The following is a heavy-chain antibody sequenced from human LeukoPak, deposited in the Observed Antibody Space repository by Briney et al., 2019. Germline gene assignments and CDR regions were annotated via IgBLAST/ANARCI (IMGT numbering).Heavy chain of an antibody. CDR3: AKAPPKEHDFWSGYYNYMDV. CDR1: GGTFSNYA. CDR2: IIPIFGTA. J-gene: IGHJ6*03. V-gene: IGHV1-69*13. D-gene: IGHD3-3*01. Sequence: SVKVSCKASGGTFSNYAIYWVRQAPGQGLEWLGGIIPIFGTANYAQKFQGRVTITADESTSTAYMELSSLRSEDTAVYYCAKAPPKEHDFWSGYYNYMDVWGKGTTVTVSS.